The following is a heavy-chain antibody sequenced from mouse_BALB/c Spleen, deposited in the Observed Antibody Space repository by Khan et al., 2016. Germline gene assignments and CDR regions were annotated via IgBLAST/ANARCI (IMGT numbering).Heavy chain of an antibody. Sequence: QVQLQQSGAELVRPGSSVKISCKASGYAFSSYWMNWVKQRPGQGLEWIGQIYPGDGDTNYNGKFKGKATLTADKSSSTAYMQLSSLTSEDSAVYFCARRGYYRYDGYTYWGQGTLVTVSA. CDR3: ARRGYYRYDGYTY. CDR1: GYAFSSYW. J-gene: IGHJ3*01. CDR2: IYPGDGDT. D-gene: IGHD2-14*01. V-gene: IGHV1-80*01.